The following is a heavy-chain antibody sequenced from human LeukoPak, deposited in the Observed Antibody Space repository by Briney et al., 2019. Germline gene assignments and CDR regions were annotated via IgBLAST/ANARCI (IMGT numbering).Heavy chain of an antibody. CDR1: GGSISSGDYY. CDR3: ASWYYDFWSGYRSGFDY. CDR2: IYYSGST. Sequence: PSETLSLTRTVSGGSISSGDYYWSWIRQPPGKGLEWIGYIYYSGSTYYNPSLKSRVTISVDTSKNQFSLKLSSVTAADTAVYYCASWYYDFWSGYRSGFDYWGQGTLVTVSS. V-gene: IGHV4-30-4*08. D-gene: IGHD3-3*01. J-gene: IGHJ4*02.